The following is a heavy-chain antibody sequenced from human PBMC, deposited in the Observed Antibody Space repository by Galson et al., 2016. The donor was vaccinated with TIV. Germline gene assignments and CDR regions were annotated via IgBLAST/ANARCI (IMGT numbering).Heavy chain of an antibody. J-gene: IGHJ6*02. V-gene: IGHV3-66*02. CDR3: ARDRVVDATYYYYYYGMDV. Sequence: SLRLSCAASGLSVSINYMAWVRQAPGKGLEWVSLISAGGNTYYPDSVKGRFTISRDNSKNTLYLQMNSLRVEDTAVYYCARDRVVDATYYYYYYGMDVWARGPRSSSP. CDR1: GLSVSINY. D-gene: IGHD2-15*01. CDR2: ISAGGNT.